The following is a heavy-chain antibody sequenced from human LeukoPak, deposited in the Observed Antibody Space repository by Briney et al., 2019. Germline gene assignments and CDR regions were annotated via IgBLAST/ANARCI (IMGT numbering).Heavy chain of an antibody. J-gene: IGHJ6*02. CDR1: GYTFTSYD. V-gene: IGHV1-8*01. D-gene: IGHD6-13*01. Sequence: ASVKVSCKASGYTFTSYDINWVRQATGQGLEWMGWVNPNSGNTGYAQKFQGRVTMTRNTSISTAYMELSSLRSEDTAVYYCARARDSSNWFHYYYYGMDVWGQGTTVTVSS. CDR2: VNPNSGNT. CDR3: ARARDSSNWFHYYYYGMDV.